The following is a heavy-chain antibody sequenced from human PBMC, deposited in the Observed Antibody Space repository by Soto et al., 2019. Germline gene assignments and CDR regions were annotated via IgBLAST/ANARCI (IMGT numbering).Heavy chain of an antibody. D-gene: IGHD2-15*01. Sequence: GGSLRLSCAASGFTFSSYAMSWVRQAPGKGLEWVSAISGSGGSTYYADSVKARFTISRDNSKNTLYLQMNSLRAEDTAVYYYSKEVGVVAAINWLDPWGQGTLVTVSS. CDR1: GFTFSSYA. CDR3: SKEVGVVAAINWLDP. J-gene: IGHJ5*02. CDR2: ISGSGGST. V-gene: IGHV3-23*01.